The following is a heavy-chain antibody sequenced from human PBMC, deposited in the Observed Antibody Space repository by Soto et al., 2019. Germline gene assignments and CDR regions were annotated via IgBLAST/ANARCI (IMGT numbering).Heavy chain of an antibody. V-gene: IGHV4-34*01. CDR2: INHSGST. J-gene: IGHJ5*02. D-gene: IGHD3-16*01. CDR1: GGSFSGYY. CDR3: ARDRGGITVSSKPLGEWFDP. Sequence: SETLSLTCAVYGGSFSGYYWSWIRQPPGKGLEWIGEINHSGSTNYNPSLKSRVTISVDTSTNQFSLKLSSVTAADTAVYYCARDRGGITVSSKPLGEWFDPWGQGTLVTVSS.